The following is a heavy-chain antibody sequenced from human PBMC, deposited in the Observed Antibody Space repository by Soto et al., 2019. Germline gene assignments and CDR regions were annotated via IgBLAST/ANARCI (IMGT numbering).Heavy chain of an antibody. J-gene: IGHJ5*02. CDR3: AKDPNYDFWSGYSGSGWFDP. V-gene: IGHV3-21*01. Sequence: EVQLVESGGVVVQPGGSLRLSCAASGFTFSSYSMNWVRQAPGKGLEWVSSITGSSSYVYYADSVRGRFTISRDNAKNSLYLQMNSLRAEDTAVYYCAKDPNYDFWSGYSGSGWFDPWGQGTLVTVSS. D-gene: IGHD3-3*01. CDR2: ITGSSSYV. CDR1: GFTFSSYS.